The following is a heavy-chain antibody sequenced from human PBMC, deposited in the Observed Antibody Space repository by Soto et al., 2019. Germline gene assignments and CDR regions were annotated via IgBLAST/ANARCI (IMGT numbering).Heavy chain of an antibody. CDR2: ISDDGVRT. CDR1: GFPFINYA. J-gene: IGHJ6*02. Sequence: GGSLRLSCAASGFPFINYAMTWVRQAPGKGLDWVSAISDDGVRTYYADSVKGRFTISRDNSKNTLYLQMNSLRAADTAVYYCAKIHYYDGSGSPYYYALDVWGQGTTVTVSS. D-gene: IGHD3-22*01. CDR3: AKIHYYDGSGSPYYYALDV. V-gene: IGHV3-23*01.